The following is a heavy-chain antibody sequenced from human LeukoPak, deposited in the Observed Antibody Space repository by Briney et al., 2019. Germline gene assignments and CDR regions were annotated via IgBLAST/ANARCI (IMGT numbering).Heavy chain of an antibody. J-gene: IGHJ3*02. CDR1: GGTFSSYA. D-gene: IGHD3-3*01. CDR3: AGESGYLASAAFDI. Sequence: SSVKVSCKASGGTFSSYAISWVRQAPGQGLEWMGGIIPIFGTANYAQKSQGRVTITADESTSTAYMELSSLRSEDTAVYYCAGESGYLASAAFDIWGQGTMVTVSS. CDR2: IIPIFGTA. V-gene: IGHV1-69*01.